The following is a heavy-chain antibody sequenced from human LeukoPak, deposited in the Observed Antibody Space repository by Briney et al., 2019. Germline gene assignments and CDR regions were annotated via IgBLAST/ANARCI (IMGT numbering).Heavy chain of an antibody. CDR3: AKHPRITMIVVVLSGMDV. J-gene: IGHJ6*02. Sequence: GGSLRLSCAASGFTFNNYDMTWVRQGRGKGLEWVSHISDSGGDTDYGDSVKGRFTITRDNSRNTLYLQMNSLRAEDTAVYYCAKHPRITMIVVVLSGMDVWGQGTTVTVSS. V-gene: IGHV3-23*01. D-gene: IGHD3-22*01. CDR2: ISDSGGDT. CDR1: GFTFNNYD.